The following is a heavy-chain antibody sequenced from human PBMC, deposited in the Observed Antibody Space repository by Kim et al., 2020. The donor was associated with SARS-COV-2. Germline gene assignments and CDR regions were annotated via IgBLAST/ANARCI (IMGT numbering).Heavy chain of an antibody. CDR1: GFTFKSYG. J-gene: IGHJ4*02. V-gene: IGHV3-30*18. CDR3: AKRKDGYNYYLDY. CDR2: ISYDGNQQ. Sequence: GGSLRLSCAASGFTFKSYGMHWVRQAPGKGLEWVAVISYDGNQQYYADSVKGRFTISRDNSKNTLYLQMNSLGVEDTAVYYCAKRKDGYNYYLDYWGQGT. D-gene: IGHD5-12*01.